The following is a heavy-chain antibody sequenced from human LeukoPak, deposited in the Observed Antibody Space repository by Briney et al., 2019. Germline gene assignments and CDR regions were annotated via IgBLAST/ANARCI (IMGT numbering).Heavy chain of an antibody. Sequence: TGGSLRLSCAASGFTFSDYYMSWIRPAPGKGLEWVSYISSSGSTIYYADSVKGRFTISRDNAKNSLYLQMNSLRAEDTAVYYCARFHEQWLVRAQYYFDYWGQGTLVTVSS. CDR3: ARFHEQWLVRAQYYFDY. V-gene: IGHV3-11*04. CDR1: GFTFSDYY. J-gene: IGHJ4*02. D-gene: IGHD6-19*01. CDR2: ISSSGSTI.